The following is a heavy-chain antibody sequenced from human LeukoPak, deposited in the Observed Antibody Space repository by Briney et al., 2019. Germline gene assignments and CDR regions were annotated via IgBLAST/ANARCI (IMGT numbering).Heavy chain of an antibody. J-gene: IGHJ6*02. CDR2: ISYDGSNK. Sequence: GGSLRLSCAASGFTFSSYAMHWVRQAPGKGLEWVAVISYDGSNKYYADSVKGRFTISRDNSKNTLYLQMNSLRAEDTAVYYCARVNQQYYYGSGIYRFYYYGMDVWGRGTTVTVSS. D-gene: IGHD3-10*01. CDR1: GFTFSSYA. V-gene: IGHV3-30-3*01. CDR3: ARVNQQYYYGSGIYRFYYYGMDV.